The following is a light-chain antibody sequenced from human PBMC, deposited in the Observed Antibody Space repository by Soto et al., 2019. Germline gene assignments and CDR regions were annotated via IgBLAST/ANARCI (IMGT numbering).Light chain of an antibody. CDR3: CPYAGSSTFVV. CDR2: EGS. Sequence: QSALTQPASVSGSPGQSITISCTGTSSDVGSYNLVSWYQQHPGKAPQLMIYEGSKRPSGVSNRFSGSKSGNTASLTISGLQAEDEADYYCCPYAGSSTFVVFGGGTKLTVL. J-gene: IGLJ2*01. V-gene: IGLV2-23*03. CDR1: SSDVGSYNL.